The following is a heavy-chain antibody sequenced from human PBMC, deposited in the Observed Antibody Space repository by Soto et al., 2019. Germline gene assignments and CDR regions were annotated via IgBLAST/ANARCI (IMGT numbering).Heavy chain of an antibody. Sequence: ASVKVSCKASGGTFGSYAISWVRQAPGQGLEWMGGIIPIFGTANYAQKFQGRVTITADESTSTAYMELSSLRSEDTAVYYCASKRDYYDSSGYSFSYFDYWGQGTLVTVSS. D-gene: IGHD3-22*01. CDR3: ASKRDYYDSSGYSFSYFDY. J-gene: IGHJ4*02. CDR1: GGTFGSYA. CDR2: IIPIFGTA. V-gene: IGHV1-69*13.